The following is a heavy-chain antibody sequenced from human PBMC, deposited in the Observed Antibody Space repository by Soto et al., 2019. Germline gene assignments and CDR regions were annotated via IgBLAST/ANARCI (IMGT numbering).Heavy chain of an antibody. CDR1: GGSLSSGTYY. J-gene: IGHJ4*02. V-gene: IGHV4-30-4*01. D-gene: IGHD4-17*01. Sequence: TLSLTCTVSGGSLSSGTYYWSWIRQPPGKGLEWIGYIYHSGSSQSNPSLKSRVTISIDTSKNQFSLELRSVTAADTAVYYCARDLLDTTVDYYFDSWGQGRLVTVSS. CDR3: ARDLLDTTVDYYFDS. CDR2: IYHSGSS.